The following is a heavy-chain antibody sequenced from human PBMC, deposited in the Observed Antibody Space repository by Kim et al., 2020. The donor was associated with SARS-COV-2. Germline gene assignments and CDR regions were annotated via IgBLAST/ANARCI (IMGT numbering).Heavy chain of an antibody. J-gene: IGHJ5*02. V-gene: IGHV3-7*01. CDR3: AREGKQNWFDP. Sequence: KYYVDSVMGRFTISRDNAKNSLYLQMNSMRAEDTAVYYCAREGKQNWFDPWGQGTLVTVSS. CDR2: K. D-gene: IGHD3-10*01.